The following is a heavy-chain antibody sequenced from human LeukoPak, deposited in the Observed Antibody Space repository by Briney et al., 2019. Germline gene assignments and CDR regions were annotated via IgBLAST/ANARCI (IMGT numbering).Heavy chain of an antibody. CDR1: GFTFSSYS. CDR2: ISSSSYI. D-gene: IGHD1-26*01. Sequence: GGSLSLSCAASGFTFSSYSMNWVRQAPGKGLEWVSSISSSSYIYYADSVKGRFTISRDNAKNSLYLQMNSLSAEDTAVYYCARDSGSYWFDYWGQGTLVTVSS. CDR3: ARDSGSYWFDY. V-gene: IGHV3-21*01. J-gene: IGHJ4*02.